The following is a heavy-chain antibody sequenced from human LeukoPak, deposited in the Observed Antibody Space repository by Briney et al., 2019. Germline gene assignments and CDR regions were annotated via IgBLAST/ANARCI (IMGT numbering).Heavy chain of an antibody. V-gene: IGHV3-23*01. D-gene: IGHD6-13*01. J-gene: IGHJ4*02. CDR1: GFTFSRYG. CDR3: AKDLSWYADY. CDR2: ISGSGGST. Sequence: GGTLRLSCAASGFTFSRYGMSWVRQAPGKGLEWVSAISGSGGSTYYADSVKGRFTISRDNSKNTVYLQMNSLRAEDTAIYYCAKDLSWYADYWGQGTLVTVSS.